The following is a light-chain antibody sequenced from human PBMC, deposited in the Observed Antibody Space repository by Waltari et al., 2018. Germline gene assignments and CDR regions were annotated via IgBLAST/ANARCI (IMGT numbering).Light chain of an antibody. CDR3: HQYFSTPPT. CDR1: QSVLYNSNNKTY. CDR2: CAS. Sequence: DIVMTQSPDSLAVYLGERATINCQSSQSVLYNSNNKTYLAWYQQQPGQPPRLLIYCASTRESGVPDRFSGSGSGTDFTLTISSLQAEDVAVYYCHQYFSTPPTFGQGTRVEIK. J-gene: IGKJ1*01. V-gene: IGKV4-1*01.